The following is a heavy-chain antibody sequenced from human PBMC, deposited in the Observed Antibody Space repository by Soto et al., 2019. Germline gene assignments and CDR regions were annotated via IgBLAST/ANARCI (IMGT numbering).Heavy chain of an antibody. J-gene: IGHJ6*02. CDR3: ASHSGSSPEGRYYDGMDV. D-gene: IGHD1-26*01. CDR1: GGTFSSYA. V-gene: IGHV1-69*12. Sequence: QVQLVQSGAEVKKPGSSVKVSCKASGGTFSSYAISCVRQAPGQGLEWMGGIIPIFGTADYAQKFQGRVTFTADESTSTAYMELSSLRSEDTAVYYCASHSGSSPEGRYYDGMDVWGQGTTVTVSS. CDR2: IIPIFGTA.